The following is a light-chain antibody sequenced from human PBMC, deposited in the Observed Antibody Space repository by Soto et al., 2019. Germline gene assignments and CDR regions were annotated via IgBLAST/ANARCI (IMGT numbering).Light chain of an antibody. V-gene: IGKV3-20*01. CDR2: GAS. CDR3: QQYGSSGT. J-gene: IGKJ1*01. CDR1: QSVSNNY. Sequence: EIWLTQSPCTLSLSPGERATLSCRASQSVSNNYLAWYQQKPGQAPRLLIYGASNRATGIPDRLSGSGSGTDFTLTISRLEPEDFAVYYCQQYGSSGTFGHGTKVDIK.